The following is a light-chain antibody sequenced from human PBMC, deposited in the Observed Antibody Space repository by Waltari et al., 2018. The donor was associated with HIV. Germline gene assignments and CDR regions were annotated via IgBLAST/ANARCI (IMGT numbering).Light chain of an antibody. Sequence: SVLTQPPSVSGAPGQRATISCTGSSSNIRAGYDVPWYQQLPGTAPKLLIYGNSNRPSGVPDRFSGSKSGTSASLAITGLQAEDEADYYCQSYDSSLSGWVFGGGTKLTVL. CDR3: QSYDSSLSGWV. V-gene: IGLV1-40*01. J-gene: IGLJ3*02. CDR2: GNS. CDR1: SSNIRAGYD.